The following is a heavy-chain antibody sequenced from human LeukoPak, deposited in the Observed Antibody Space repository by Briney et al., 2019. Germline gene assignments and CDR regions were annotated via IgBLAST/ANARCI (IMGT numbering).Heavy chain of an antibody. Sequence: KPSETLSLTCTVSGGSISSYYWSWIRQPPGKGLEWIGYIYYSGSTNYNPSLKSRVTISVDTSKNQFSLKLTSVTAADTAVCYCAREAAYSSGWYNGMDVWGQGTTVTVSS. CDR3: AREAAYSSGWYNGMDV. V-gene: IGHV4-59*01. CDR2: IYYSGST. CDR1: GGSISSYY. J-gene: IGHJ6*02. D-gene: IGHD6-19*01.